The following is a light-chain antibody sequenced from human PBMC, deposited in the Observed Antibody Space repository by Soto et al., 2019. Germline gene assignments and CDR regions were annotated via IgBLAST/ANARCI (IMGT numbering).Light chain of an antibody. V-gene: IGKV3-20*01. CDR2: GAS. CDR1: QSVSSSY. CDR3: HQYGSSPLYT. Sequence: EIVLTQSPGTLSLSPGERATLSCRASQSVSSSYVSWYQQKPDQAPRLLIYGASSRATGIPDRFSGSGSGTDFTLTISRLEPEDFAVYYCHQYGSSPLYTFGQGTKLEIK. J-gene: IGKJ2*01.